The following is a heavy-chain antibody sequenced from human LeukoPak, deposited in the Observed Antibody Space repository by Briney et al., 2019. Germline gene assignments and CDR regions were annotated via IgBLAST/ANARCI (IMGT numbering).Heavy chain of an antibody. CDR1: KFNFNNYG. V-gene: IGHV3-23*01. Sequence: GGSLRLSCATSKFNFNNYGMTWVRQAPGKGLEWVSSISGSGGDTQYAASVQGRFTISRDNSRNTLYLQMNSLTAEDTAVYYCAKDPNGVYIGTFDIWGQGTMVTVSS. CDR2: ISGSGGDT. D-gene: IGHD4-17*01. J-gene: IGHJ3*02. CDR3: AKDPNGVYIGTFDI.